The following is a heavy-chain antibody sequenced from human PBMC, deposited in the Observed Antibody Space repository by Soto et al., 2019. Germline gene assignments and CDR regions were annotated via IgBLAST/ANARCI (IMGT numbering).Heavy chain of an antibody. D-gene: IGHD3-9*01. V-gene: IGHV1-18*01. Sequence: QVQLVQSGAEVKKPGASVKVSCKASGYTFTSYGISWVRQAPGQGLEWMGWISAYNGNTNYAQKLQGRVTMTTDTATSTAYMELRSLRSDDPAVYYCARYLPPRDGRYFDWLFPTNYGMDVWGQGTTVTVSS. CDR3: ARYLPPRDGRYFDWLFPTNYGMDV. CDR2: ISAYNGNT. J-gene: IGHJ6*02. CDR1: GYTFTSYG.